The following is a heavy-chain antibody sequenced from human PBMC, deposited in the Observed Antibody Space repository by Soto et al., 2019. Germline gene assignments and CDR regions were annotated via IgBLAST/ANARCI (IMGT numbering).Heavy chain of an antibody. V-gene: IGHV3-23*01. Sequence: EVQLLDSGGGLVQPGGSLRLSCAASGFAFSIYAMSWVRPAPGKGLEWVSAISGSGGRTYYADSVKGRFTISRDNSKSTLYLEMNSLRAEDTDGYYCANDVFGGGAGRLGYFCYWGQRTMVTV. D-gene: IGHD3-10*01. CDR3: ANDVFGGGAGRLGYFCY. CDR2: ISGSGGRT. CDR1: GFAFSIYA. J-gene: IGHJ4*02.